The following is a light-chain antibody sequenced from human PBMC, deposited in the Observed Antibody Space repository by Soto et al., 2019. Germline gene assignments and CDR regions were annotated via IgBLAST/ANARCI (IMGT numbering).Light chain of an antibody. Sequence: EIVLTQSPATLSVSPGESATLSCRSSQSVSSNLAWYQQKPGQAPRLLIYGASTRATGIPARFSGSGSGTEFTLTISSLEPEDFAVYYCQQRSNWPPLISFGQGTRLEIK. CDR3: QQRSNWPPLIS. J-gene: IGKJ5*01. CDR2: GAS. V-gene: IGKV3-15*01. CDR1: QSVSSN.